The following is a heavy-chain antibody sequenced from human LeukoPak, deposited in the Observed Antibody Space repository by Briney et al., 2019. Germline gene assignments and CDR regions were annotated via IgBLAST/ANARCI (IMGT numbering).Heavy chain of an antibody. CDR2: IYYSGST. J-gene: IGHJ2*01. V-gene: IGHV4-59*01. Sequence: SETLSLTCTVSGASFNIYYWSWIRQPPGKGLEGSGYIYYSGSTNYNPSLKSRVTISVDTSKNQYFLKLRSVTAADTAVYYCARGGFSGGILRYFDLWGRGTLVTVSS. CDR3: ARGGFSGGILRYFDL. D-gene: IGHD2-15*01. CDR1: GASFNIYY.